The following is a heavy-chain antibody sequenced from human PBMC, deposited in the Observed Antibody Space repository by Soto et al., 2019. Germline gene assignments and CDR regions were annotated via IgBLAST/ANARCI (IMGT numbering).Heavy chain of an antibody. CDR3: AREDNMIVVVRSFDI. Sequence: QVQLQESGPGLVKPSETLSLTCTVSGGSISSYYWGWIRQPAGKGLERIGRIYTSGSTNYNPSLKSRVTMSVDMSKNQCSRRLSSVTAADTGVYYCAREDNMIVVVRSFDIWGQGTMVTVSS. D-gene: IGHD3-22*01. V-gene: IGHV4-4*07. CDR1: GGSISSYY. J-gene: IGHJ3*02. CDR2: IYTSGST.